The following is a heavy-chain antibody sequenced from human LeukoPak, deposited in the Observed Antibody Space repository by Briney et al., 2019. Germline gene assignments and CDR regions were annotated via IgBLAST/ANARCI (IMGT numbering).Heavy chain of an antibody. J-gene: IGHJ3*02. CDR1: GFTFSSYS. Sequence: GGSLRLSCAASGFTFSSYSMNWVRQAPGKGLEWVSSISSSSSYIYYADSVKGRFTISRDNAKNSLYPQMKSLRAEDTAVYYCARHWGWGAQGAFDIWGQGTMVTVSS. V-gene: IGHV3-21*01. CDR3: ARHWGWGAQGAFDI. D-gene: IGHD7-27*01. CDR2: ISSSSSYI.